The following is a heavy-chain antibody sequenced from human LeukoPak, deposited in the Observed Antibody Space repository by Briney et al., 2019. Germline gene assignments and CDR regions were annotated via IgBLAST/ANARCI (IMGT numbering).Heavy chain of an antibody. CDR2: ISSDGSTI. J-gene: IGHJ5*01. CDR3: TRDPRHFDS. V-gene: IGHV3-11*04. Sequence: GGSLRLSCAASGFTFSYFYMSWIRQAPGKGLEWVSYISSDGSTIYYADSVKGRFTISRDNAKNSLYLQMSSLRVEDTAVYYCTRDPRHFDSCGQGTLVTVSS. D-gene: IGHD6-6*01. CDR1: GFTFSYFY.